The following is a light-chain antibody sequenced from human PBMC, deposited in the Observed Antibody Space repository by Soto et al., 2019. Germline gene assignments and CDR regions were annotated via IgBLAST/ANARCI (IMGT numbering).Light chain of an antibody. CDR3: MQATQFPGT. CDR1: QSLVHGDGNTD. Sequence: DIVMTQTPLSSPVTLGQPASISCRSSQSLVHGDGNTDLSWLQQRPGQPPRLLIYKISKRSSGVPDTFSGSGAGTDFTLKISNVEAEDVGVYYCMQATQFPGTFGQGTRLEIK. V-gene: IGKV2-24*01. CDR2: KIS. J-gene: IGKJ2*01.